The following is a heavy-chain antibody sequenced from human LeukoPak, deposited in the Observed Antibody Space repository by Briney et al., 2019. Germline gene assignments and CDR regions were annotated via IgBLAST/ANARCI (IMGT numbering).Heavy chain of an antibody. J-gene: IGHJ4*02. CDR3: ARDYYDSSGSLPDY. CDR2: ISAYSGNT. D-gene: IGHD3-22*01. Sequence: ASVKVSCKASGYTFTSYAMHWVRQAPGQGLEWMGWISAYSGNTNYAQKLQGRVTMTTDTSTSTAYMELRSLRSDDTAVYYCARDYYDSSGSLPDYWGQGTLVTVSS. CDR1: GYTFTSYA. V-gene: IGHV1-18*01.